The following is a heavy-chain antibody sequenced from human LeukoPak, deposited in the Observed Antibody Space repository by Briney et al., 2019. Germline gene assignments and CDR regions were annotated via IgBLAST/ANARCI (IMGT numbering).Heavy chain of an antibody. CDR1: GGSISSSNW. Sequence: SGTLSLTSAVSGGSISSSNWWSWVRQPPGKGLEWIGEIYHSGSTNYNPSLKSRVTISVDKSKNQFSLKLSSVTAADTAVYYCARAPSYYYGSGSYYFDYWGQGTLVTVSS. D-gene: IGHD3-10*01. CDR3: ARAPSYYYGSGSYYFDY. CDR2: IYHSGST. V-gene: IGHV4-4*02. J-gene: IGHJ4*02.